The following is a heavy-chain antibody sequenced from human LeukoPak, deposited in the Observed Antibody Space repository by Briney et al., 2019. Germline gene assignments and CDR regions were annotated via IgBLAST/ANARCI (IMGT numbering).Heavy chain of an antibody. J-gene: IGHJ3*02. D-gene: IGHD5-24*01. CDR3: ARESLVEMATAEAFDI. CDR1: GFTFSDYY. CDR2: ISSSGSTI. V-gene: IGHV3-11*01. Sequence: KPGGSLRLSCAASGFTFSDYYMSWIRQAPGKGLEWVSYISSSGSTIYYVDSVKGRFTISRDNDKNSLYLQMNSLRAEETAVYYCARESLVEMATAEAFDIWGQGTMVTVSS.